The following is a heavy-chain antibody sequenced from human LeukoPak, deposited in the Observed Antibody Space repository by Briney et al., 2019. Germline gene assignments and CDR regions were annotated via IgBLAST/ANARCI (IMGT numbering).Heavy chain of an antibody. CDR1: GFTFSSYG. V-gene: IGHV3-33*01. D-gene: IGHD1-1*01. CDR3: ARWNGSPVMALDM. Sequence: GGSLRLSCAASGFTFSSYGMHSVRQAPGKGLEWVALIWYDGSKKYYVDHVEGRFTISRDNFKNAVSLQMNSLRAEDTAVYYCARWNGSPVMALDMWGQGTMVTVSS. J-gene: IGHJ3*02. CDR2: IWYDGSKK.